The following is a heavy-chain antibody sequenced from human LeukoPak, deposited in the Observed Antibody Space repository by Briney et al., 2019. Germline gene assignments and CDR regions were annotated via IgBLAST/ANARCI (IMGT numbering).Heavy chain of an antibody. V-gene: IGHV4-59*04. CDR3: AKAGVRYFDSSGLYAFDF. D-gene: IGHD3-22*01. CDR2: IYYSGST. Sequence: LRLSCAASGFTFSSYGMHWVRQAPGKGLEWIGTIYYSGSTYHNTSLKSRITMSVDTSRNQFSLKLSSVDAADTAVYYCAKAGVRYFDSSGLYAFDFWGQGTTVTVSS. J-gene: IGHJ3*01. CDR1: GFTFSSYG.